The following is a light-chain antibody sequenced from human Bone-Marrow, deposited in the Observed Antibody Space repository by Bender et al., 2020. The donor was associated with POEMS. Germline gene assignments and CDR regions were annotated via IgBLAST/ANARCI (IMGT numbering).Light chain of an antibody. CDR2: KDS. CDR3: YSAADNNPLWV. Sequence: SYELTQPSSVSVSPGQTARITCSGDVLAKKYARWFQQKPGQAPVLAIYKDSERPSGIPERFSGSSSGTTVTLTISGAQVEDEADYYCYSAADNNPLWVFGGGTKLTVL. CDR1: VLAKKY. J-gene: IGLJ3*02. V-gene: IGLV3-27*01.